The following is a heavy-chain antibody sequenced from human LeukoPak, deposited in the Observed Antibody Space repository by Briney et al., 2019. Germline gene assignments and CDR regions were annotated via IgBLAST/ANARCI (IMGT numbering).Heavy chain of an antibody. Sequence: ASLKVSCKASGYTFINNWMHWVRQAPGQGLKWIGLINPTGTGTLSAQKFQGRVTMTRDMSTSTDYMELSSLRSEDTAVYYCARDNSVGDIAWWFDPWGQGTLVTVSS. CDR3: ARDNSVGDIAWWFDP. D-gene: IGHD3-10*01. V-gene: IGHV1-46*01. CDR2: INPTGTGT. CDR1: GYTFINNW. J-gene: IGHJ5*02.